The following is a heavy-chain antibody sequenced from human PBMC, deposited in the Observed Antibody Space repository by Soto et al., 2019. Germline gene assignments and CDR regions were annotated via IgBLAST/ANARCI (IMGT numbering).Heavy chain of an antibody. V-gene: IGHV3-11*06. CDR1: GFTFSDYF. D-gene: IGHD2-2*01. Sequence: GGSLRLSCAASGFTFSDYFISWIRQAPGKGLEWVSFISGSSDNIKYADSVKGRFTISRDNAKNSLYLQMNSLRAEDTAVYYCVRDSARIVVVPRVDGDNWLDPWGQGTLVTVSS. J-gene: IGHJ5*02. CDR3: VRDSARIVVVPRVDGDNWLDP. CDR2: ISGSSDNI.